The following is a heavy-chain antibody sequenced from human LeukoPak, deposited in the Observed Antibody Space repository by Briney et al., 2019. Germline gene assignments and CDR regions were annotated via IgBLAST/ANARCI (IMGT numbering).Heavy chain of an antibody. V-gene: IGHV3-11*06. CDR2: ISSSSSHT. D-gene: IGHD1-20*01. CDR1: GFSFSDYY. Sequence: GGSLRLSCAASGFSFSDYYMSWIRQAPGKGLEWASYISSSSSHTKYADSVKGRFTISRDNAKNSLFLQMDSLRAEDTAVYYCARDARITGTTDTFDTWGRGTMVIVSS. CDR3: ARDARITGTTDTFDT. J-gene: IGHJ3*02.